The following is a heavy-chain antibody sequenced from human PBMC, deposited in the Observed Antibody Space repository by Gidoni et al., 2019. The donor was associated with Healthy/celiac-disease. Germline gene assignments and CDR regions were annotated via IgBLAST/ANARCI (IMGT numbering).Heavy chain of an antibody. J-gene: IGHJ6*02. D-gene: IGHD2-15*01. V-gene: IGHV3-11*01. Sequence: PGKGLEWVSYISSRGSTIYYADSVKGRFTISRDNAKNSLYLQMNSLRAEDTAVYYCAREAGYCSGGSCSTLNYYYYGMDVWGQGTTVTVSS. CDR3: AREAGYCSGGSCSTLNYYYYGMDV. CDR2: ISSRGSTI.